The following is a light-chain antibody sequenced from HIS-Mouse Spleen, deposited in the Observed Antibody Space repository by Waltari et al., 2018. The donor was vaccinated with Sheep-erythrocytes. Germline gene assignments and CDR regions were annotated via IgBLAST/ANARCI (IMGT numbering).Light chain of an antibody. CDR3: CSYAGSYNHV. J-gene: IGLJ1*01. Sequence: QSALTQPRSVSGSPGQSVTIPFTGTSSDVCGYNCVSWYQQNPGQAPKLMIYDVSKRPSGVPDRFSGSKSGNTASLTISGRQAEDEADYYCCSYAGSYNHVFATGTKVTVL. CDR2: DVS. CDR1: SSDVCGYNC. V-gene: IGLV2-11*01.